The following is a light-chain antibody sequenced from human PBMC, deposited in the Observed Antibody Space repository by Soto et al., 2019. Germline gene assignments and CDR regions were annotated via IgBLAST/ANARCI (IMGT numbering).Light chain of an antibody. V-gene: IGKV1-9*01. CDR1: QGISSY. CDR2: TAS. J-gene: IGKJ4*01. Sequence: DIQLTQSPSFLSASVGDRVTITCRASQGISSYLAWYQQKPGKAPKLLISTASTLQSGVPSRFSGSGSGTEFTLTISSLQPEDFATYYCQQSYSTPLTFGGGTKVDIK. CDR3: QQSYSTPLT.